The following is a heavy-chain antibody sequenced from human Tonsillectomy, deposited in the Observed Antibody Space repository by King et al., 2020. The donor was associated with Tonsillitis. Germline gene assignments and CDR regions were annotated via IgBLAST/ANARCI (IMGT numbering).Heavy chain of an antibody. D-gene: IGHD6-19*01. V-gene: IGHV3-9*01. CDR3: AKDTSSGLYYFDY. J-gene: IGHJ4*02. CDR2: ISWNSGSI. CDR1: GFTFDDYA. Sequence: VQLVESGGGLVQPGRSLRLSCAASGFTFDDYAMHWVRQAPGKGLEWVSGISWNSGSIGYADSVKGRFTISRDNAKNSLYLQMNSLRAEDTALYYCAKDTSSGLYYFDYWGQGTLVTVSS.